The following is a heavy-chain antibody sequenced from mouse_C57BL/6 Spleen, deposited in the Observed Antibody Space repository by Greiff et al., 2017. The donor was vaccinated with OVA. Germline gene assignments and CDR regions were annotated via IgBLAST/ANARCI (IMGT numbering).Heavy chain of an antibody. CDR3: AKEAWFAY. J-gene: IGHJ3*01. CDR1: GYSITSGYY. V-gene: IGHV3-6*01. Sequence: EVLLVESGPGLVKPSQSLSLTCSVTGYSITSGYYWNWIRQFPGNKLEWMGYISYDGSNNYNPSLKNRISITRDTSKNQFFLKLNSVTTEDTATYYCAKEAWFAYWGQGTLVTVSA. CDR2: ISYDGSN.